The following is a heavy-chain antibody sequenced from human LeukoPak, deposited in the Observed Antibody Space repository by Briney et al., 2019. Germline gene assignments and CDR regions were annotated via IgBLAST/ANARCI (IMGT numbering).Heavy chain of an antibody. Sequence: ASVTVPCKASGYTFTNHGIAWVRQAPGQGLEWMGWISCYNGDTRYAQKLQGRVTMSTDTSTTTAYMELTSLRSDDTAVYYCARDPSNTSGWSPYFDFWGQGTLVTVSS. V-gene: IGHV1-18*01. CDR2: ISCYNGDT. CDR3: ARDPSNTSGWSPYFDF. D-gene: IGHD6-19*01. J-gene: IGHJ4*02. CDR1: GYTFTNHG.